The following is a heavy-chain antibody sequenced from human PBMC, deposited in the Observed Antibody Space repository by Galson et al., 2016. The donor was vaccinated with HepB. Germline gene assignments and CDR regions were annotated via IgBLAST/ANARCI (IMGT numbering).Heavy chain of an antibody. D-gene: IGHD3-3*01. V-gene: IGHV3-23*01. Sequence: SLRLSCAASGFTFSSYAMSWIRQAPGKGLEWVSAISGNGYSTYYADSVKGRFAISRDNSNNTLYLALNSLGAEDTAVYYCARGTDFWSGSPPRFWGHGTLVTVSS. CDR1: GFTFSSYA. J-gene: IGHJ4*01. CDR3: ARGTDFWSGSPPRF. CDR2: ISGNGYST.